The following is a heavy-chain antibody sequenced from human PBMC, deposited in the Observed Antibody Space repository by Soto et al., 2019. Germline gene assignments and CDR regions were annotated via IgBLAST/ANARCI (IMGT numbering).Heavy chain of an antibody. CDR1: GFTFSNFG. CDR3: ASSYDYSGSYYWYYYYYYGMDV. Sequence: GGSLRLSCAASGFTFSNFGMNWVRQAPGKGLERVSSFSSCSSYIYYADSVKGRFTISRDNAKNSLYLQLNSLRAEDTAVYYCASSYDYSGSYYWYYYYYYGMDVWGQGTTVTVSS. V-gene: IGHV3-21*04. J-gene: IGHJ6*02. CDR2: FSSCSSYI. D-gene: IGHD1-26*01.